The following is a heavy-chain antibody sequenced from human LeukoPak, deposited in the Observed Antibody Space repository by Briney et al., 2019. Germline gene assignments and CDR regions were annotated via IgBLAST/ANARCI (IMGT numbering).Heavy chain of an antibody. CDR2: IYYSGNT. Sequence: SETLSLTCTVSGGSISSSSHYWGWIRQPPGKGLEWIGSIYYSGNTSYNPSLKSRVTISVDKSKNQFSLKLNSVTAADTALYYCARTLDDGTLDYWGQGTLVTVSS. CDR3: ARTLDDGTLDY. CDR1: GGSISSSSHY. J-gene: IGHJ4*02. V-gene: IGHV4-39*07. D-gene: IGHD1-1*01.